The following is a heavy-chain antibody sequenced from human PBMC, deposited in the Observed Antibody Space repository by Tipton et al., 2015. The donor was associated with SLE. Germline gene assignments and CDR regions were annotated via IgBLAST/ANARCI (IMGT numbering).Heavy chain of an antibody. V-gene: IGHV4-61*03. Sequence: TLSLTCTVSGGSISSDYSISSYYWSWIRQPPGKGLEWIGYIYSTGTTRYSPSLKSRVTISADTSKNLFSLNLNSVTAADTAVYYCARTDDYYDRSGYYQGRALDVWGQGTKVVVS. CDR2: IYSTGTT. J-gene: IGHJ3*01. CDR3: ARTDDYYDRSGYYQGRALDV. CDR1: GGSISSDYSISSYY. D-gene: IGHD3-22*01.